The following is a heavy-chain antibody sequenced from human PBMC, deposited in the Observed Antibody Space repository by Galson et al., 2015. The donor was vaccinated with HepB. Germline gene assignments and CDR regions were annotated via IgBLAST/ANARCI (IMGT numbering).Heavy chain of an antibody. V-gene: IGHV3-23*01. J-gene: IGHJ4*02. CDR2: MSGSGGST. CDR1: GFRFNNYA. CDR3: AKDPIFGASGWFYFDY. Sequence: SLRLSCAASGFRFNNYAMSWVRRAPGKGLEWVSGMSGSGGSTYYVDSVKGRFTISRDNTKNTLYLQMRGLRADDTAVYYCAKDPIFGASGWFYFDYWGQGTVVTVSS. D-gene: IGHD3-3*01.